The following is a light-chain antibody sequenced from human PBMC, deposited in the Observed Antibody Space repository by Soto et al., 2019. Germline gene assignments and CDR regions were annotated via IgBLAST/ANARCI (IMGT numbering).Light chain of an antibody. CDR3: CSYAGSSTWV. CDR2: EVS. V-gene: IGLV2-23*02. Sequence: QSALTQPASVSGSPGQPFTISCTGTSSDVGGYNLVSWYQQHPGKAPKLMIYEVSKRPSGVSNRFSGSKSGNTASLTISGLQAEDEADYYCCSYAGSSTWVFGGGTQLTVL. J-gene: IGLJ7*01. CDR1: SSDVGGYNL.